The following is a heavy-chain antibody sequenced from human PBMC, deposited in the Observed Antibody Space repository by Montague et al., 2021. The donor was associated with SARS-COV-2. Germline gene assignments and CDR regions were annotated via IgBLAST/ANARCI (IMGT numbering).Heavy chain of an antibody. J-gene: IGHJ4*02. Sequence: SETLSLTCTVSGGSISSYYWSWIRQPPGKGLEWIGYIYYSGSTNYNPSHKSRVTIPVDTSKYKFSLKLSSVTAADTAGYYCARGFDYWGQGTLVTVSS. V-gene: IGHV4-59*12. CDR2: IYYSGST. CDR1: GGSISSYY. CDR3: ARGFDY.